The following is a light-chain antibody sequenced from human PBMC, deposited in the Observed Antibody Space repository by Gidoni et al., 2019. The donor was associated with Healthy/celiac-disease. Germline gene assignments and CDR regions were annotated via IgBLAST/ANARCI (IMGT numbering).Light chain of an antibody. J-gene: IGKJ4*01. Sequence: EIVLTQSPGTLSLSPGERATLSCRASQSVSSSYLAWYQQKPGQAPRLHIYGASSRATGIPDRFSGSGSGTDFTLTISRLEPEDFAVYYCQQYGSSFTFXGXTKVEIK. CDR2: GAS. CDR3: QQYGSSFT. V-gene: IGKV3-20*01. CDR1: QSVSSSY.